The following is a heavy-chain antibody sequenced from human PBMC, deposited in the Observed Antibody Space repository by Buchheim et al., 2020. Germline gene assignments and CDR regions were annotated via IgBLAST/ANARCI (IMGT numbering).Heavy chain of an antibody. Sequence: EVQLVESGGGLVQPGGSLRLSCAASGFTFTNYFMYWVRQAPGKGLVWVSRSNPDGSSTGYADSVKGRFTISRDNSKNTLHLQMSSLRAEDTAIYYCAARSDYWGQGTL. D-gene: IGHD5-12*01. CDR2: SNPDGSST. V-gene: IGHV3-74*01. CDR3: AARSDY. J-gene: IGHJ4*02. CDR1: GFTFTNYF.